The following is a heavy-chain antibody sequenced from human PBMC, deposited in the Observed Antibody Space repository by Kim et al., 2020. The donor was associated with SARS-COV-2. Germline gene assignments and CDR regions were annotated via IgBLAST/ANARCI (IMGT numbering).Heavy chain of an antibody. CDR2: INPSGGST. CDR1: GYTFTSYY. CDR3: ARRRGVLWFGDYYFDY. J-gene: IGHJ4*02. V-gene: IGHV1-46*01. Sequence: ASVKVSCKASGYTFTSYYMHWVRQAPGQGLEWMGIINPSGGSTSYAQKFQGRVTMTRDTSTSTVYMELSSLRSEDTAVYYCARRRGVLWFGDYYFDYWGQGTLVTVSS. D-gene: IGHD3-10*01.